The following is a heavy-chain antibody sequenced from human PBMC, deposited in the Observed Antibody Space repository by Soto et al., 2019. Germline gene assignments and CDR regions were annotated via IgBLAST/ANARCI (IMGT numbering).Heavy chain of an antibody. J-gene: IGHJ3*02. D-gene: IGHD6-13*01. CDR1: GGTFSSYA. CDR3: ARGAGSSSSPDAFDI. CDR2: IIPIFGTA. V-gene: IGHV1-69*12. Sequence: QVQLVQSGAEVKKPGSSVKVSCKASGGTFSSYAISWVRQAPGQGLEWMGGIIPIFGTANYAQKFQGRVTITADESTSSSYMVLSSMRSEATSVYYCARGAGSSSSPDAFDIWGQGTMVTVSS.